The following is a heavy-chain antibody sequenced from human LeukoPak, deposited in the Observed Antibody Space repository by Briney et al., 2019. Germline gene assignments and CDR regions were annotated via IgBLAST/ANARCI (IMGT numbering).Heavy chain of an antibody. D-gene: IGHD3-10*01. Sequence: GGSLRLSCAASGFTFSSYNMNWVRQAPGKGLEWISFIASSGSTIYYADSVEGRFTISRDNAKNLLWLQMNSLRAEDTAIYYCARGHYSSGNHTWGQGTLVTVSS. V-gene: IGHV3-48*04. CDR2: IASSGSTI. CDR1: GFTFSSYN. J-gene: IGHJ5*02. CDR3: ARGHYSSGNHT.